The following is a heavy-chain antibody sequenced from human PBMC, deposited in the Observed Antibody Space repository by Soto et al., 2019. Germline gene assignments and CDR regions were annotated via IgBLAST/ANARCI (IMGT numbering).Heavy chain of an antibody. J-gene: IGHJ3*01. CDR1: GLTVSGKKY. CDR3: ATWHEREHAYDV. CDR2: LYDVDGS. V-gene: IGHV3-53*01. D-gene: IGHD1-1*01. Sequence: GGSLRLSCAAFGLTVSGKKYVAWVRQAPGRGLEWVSALYDVDGSFYADSVKGRFTTSSDSSKTTVYLQMNGLRPDDTAVYYCATWHEREHAYDVWGQGTTVTVSS.